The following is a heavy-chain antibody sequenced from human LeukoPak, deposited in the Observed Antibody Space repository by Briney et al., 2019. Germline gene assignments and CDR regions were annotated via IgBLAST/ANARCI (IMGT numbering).Heavy chain of an antibody. D-gene: IGHD2-2*01. Sequence: PGGSLRLSCAASGFTFSSYWMHWVRQAPGKGLVWVSRINSDGSSTSYADSVKGRFTISRDNAKNTLYLQMNSLRAEDTAVYYCARDFSARSSTSYPDYWGQGTLVTVSS. CDR2: INSDGSST. CDR3: ARDFSARSSTSYPDY. CDR1: GFTFSSYW. J-gene: IGHJ4*02. V-gene: IGHV3-74*01.